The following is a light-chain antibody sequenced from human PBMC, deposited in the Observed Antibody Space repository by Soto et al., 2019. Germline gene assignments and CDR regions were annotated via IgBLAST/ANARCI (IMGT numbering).Light chain of an antibody. J-gene: IGKJ2*02. CDR3: QQYNDWPRCT. CDR2: DAS. CDR1: QSVTNNY. V-gene: IGKV3-20*01. Sequence: ENVLTQSPGTLSLSPGERATLSCRASQSVTNNYLAWYQQKPGQAPRLLIYDASGRPAGIPDRFSGSGSGTDFTLTIPRLEPEDFAVYYCQQYNDWPRCTFGQGTKLEIK.